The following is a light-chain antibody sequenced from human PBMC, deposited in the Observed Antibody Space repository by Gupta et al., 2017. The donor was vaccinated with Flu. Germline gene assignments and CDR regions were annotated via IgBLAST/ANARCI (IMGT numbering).Light chain of an antibody. CDR3: QSADSSDTFYV. J-gene: IGLJ1*01. CDR2: KDT. V-gene: IGLV3-25*02. Sequence: SYELTQPPSVSVSPGQTARITCSGDALAKQYAYWYQQKPGQAPVLVIYKDTERPSGIPERFSGSSSGTTVTLTISGVQAEDEADYYCQSADSSDTFYVFGTGTTVTVL. CDR1: ALAKQY.